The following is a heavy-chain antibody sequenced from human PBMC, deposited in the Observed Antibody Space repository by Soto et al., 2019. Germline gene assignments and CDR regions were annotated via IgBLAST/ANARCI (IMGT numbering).Heavy chain of an antibody. V-gene: IGHV1-69*12. Sequence: QVQLVQSGAEVKKPGSSVKVSCKASGGTFSSYAISWVRQAPGQGLEWMGGIIPIFGTANYAQKFQGRVTITADEXTXTXXMGLSSRRSEDTAVYYGAKPDDYYDSSSPPWYFDLWGRGTPVTVSS. J-gene: IGHJ2*01. CDR2: IIPIFGTA. CDR3: AKPDDYYDSSSPPWYFDL. CDR1: GGTFSSYA. D-gene: IGHD3-22*01.